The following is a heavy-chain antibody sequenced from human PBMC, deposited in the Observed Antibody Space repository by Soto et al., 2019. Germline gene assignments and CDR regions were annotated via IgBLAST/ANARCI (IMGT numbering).Heavy chain of an antibody. D-gene: IGHD1-26*01. CDR3: ARVGLGASLDY. CDR1: GFTFSSYG. CDR2: IWYDGSNK. J-gene: IGHJ4*02. Sequence: QVQLVESGGGVVQPGRSLRLSCAASGFTFSSYGMHWVRQAPGKGLEWVAVIWYDGSNKYYADSVKGRFTISRDNSKNTLYLQMNSLRAEDTAVYYCARVGLGASLDYWGQGTLVTVSS. V-gene: IGHV3-33*01.